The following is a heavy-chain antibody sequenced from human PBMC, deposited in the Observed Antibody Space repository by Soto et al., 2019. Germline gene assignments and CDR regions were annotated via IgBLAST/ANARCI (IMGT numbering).Heavy chain of an antibody. D-gene: IGHD4-17*01. V-gene: IGHV4-30-4*01. J-gene: IGHJ6*02. CDR3: ARGYWSYGDGRDYYYYYGMDV. Sequence: SETLSLTCTVSGGSISSGDYYWSWIRQPPGKGLEWIGYIYYSGSTYYNPSLKSRVTISVDTSKNQFSLKLSSVTAADTAVYYCARGYWSYGDGRDYYYYYGMDVWGQGTTVTVSS. CDR1: GGSISSGDYY. CDR2: IYYSGST.